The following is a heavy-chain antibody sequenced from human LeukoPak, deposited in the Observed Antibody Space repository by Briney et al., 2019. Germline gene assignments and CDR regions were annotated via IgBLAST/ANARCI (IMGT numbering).Heavy chain of an antibody. Sequence: SETLSLTCTVSGGSISSYYWSWIRQPPGKGLEWIGYIYTSGSTNYNPSLKSRVTISVDTSKNRFSLKLSSVTAADTAVYYCARDSSGSKGGFDYWGQGTLVTVSS. D-gene: IGHD3-10*01. V-gene: IGHV4-4*09. CDR3: ARDSSGSKGGFDY. CDR1: GGSISSYY. J-gene: IGHJ4*02. CDR2: IYTSGST.